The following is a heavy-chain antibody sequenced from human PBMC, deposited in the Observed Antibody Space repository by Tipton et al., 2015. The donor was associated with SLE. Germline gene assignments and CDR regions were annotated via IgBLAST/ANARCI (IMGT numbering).Heavy chain of an antibody. CDR1: GFTVSSNY. CDR3: ARGGLLGYYFDY. J-gene: IGHJ4*02. V-gene: IGHV3-53*05. CDR2: IYSGGST. Sequence: SLRLSCAASGFTVSSNYMSWVRQAPGKGLEWVSVIYSGGSTYYADSVKGRFTISRDNSKNTLYLQMSSLRSEDTAVYYCARGGLLGYYFDYWGQGTLVTVSS. D-gene: IGHD1-26*01.